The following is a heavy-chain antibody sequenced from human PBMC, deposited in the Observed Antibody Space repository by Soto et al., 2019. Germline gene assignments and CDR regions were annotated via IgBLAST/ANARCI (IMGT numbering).Heavy chain of an antibody. D-gene: IGHD6-19*01. J-gene: IGHJ4*02. CDR1: GFSLSTGGVG. Sequence: QITLKESGPTLVKPTQTLTLTCTFSGFSLSTGGVGVGWIRQPPGKALEWLALIYWDDDKRYSPSLKSRLTITKDTAKNQVVLIMTNMDPVDTATYYCAHRLYSSAWPWDSGVFDYWGQGTLVTVSS. CDR3: AHRLYSSAWPWDSGVFDY. V-gene: IGHV2-5*02. CDR2: IYWDDDK.